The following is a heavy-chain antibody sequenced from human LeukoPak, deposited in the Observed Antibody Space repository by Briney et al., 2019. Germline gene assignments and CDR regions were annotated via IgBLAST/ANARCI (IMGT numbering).Heavy chain of an antibody. CDR1: GGTFSSYA. J-gene: IGHJ4*02. V-gene: IGHV1-69*13. Sequence: GASVKVSCKASGGTFSSYAISWVRQAPGQGLEWMGGIIPVFNTADQAQKFQDRVTITADESTSTAYMELSSLRSEDTAVYYCAKDLRLLWFGVSYWGQGTLVTVSS. CDR3: AKDLRLLWFGVSY. CDR2: IIPVFNTA. D-gene: IGHD3-10*01.